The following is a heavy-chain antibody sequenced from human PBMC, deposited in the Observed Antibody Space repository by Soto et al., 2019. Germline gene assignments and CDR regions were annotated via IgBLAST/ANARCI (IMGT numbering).Heavy chain of an antibody. V-gene: IGHV1-69*01. D-gene: IGHD3-9*01. CDR1: GGTFSSYA. Sequence: QVQLVQSGAEVKKPGSSVKVSCKASGGTFSSYAISWVRQAPGQGLEWLGGVIPIFGTANYAQKFQGRVPFTADESTSTACMELSRLRSEDTAGYYCASVGHAMLGTTYLTGYYNNWFDPWGQGTLVTVSS. CDR2: VIPIFGTA. CDR3: ASVGHAMLGTTYLTGYYNNWFDP. J-gene: IGHJ5*02.